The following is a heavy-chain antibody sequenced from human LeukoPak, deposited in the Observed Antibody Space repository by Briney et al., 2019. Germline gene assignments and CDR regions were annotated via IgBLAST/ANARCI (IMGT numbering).Heavy chain of an antibody. CDR1: GGSISSYY. CDR3: ARAPAYYYDSSGYYYVFYFDY. V-gene: IGHV4-59*01. Sequence: PSETLSLTCTVSGGSISSYYWSWIRQPPGKGLEGIGYIYYRGSTNYNPSLKSRVTISVDTSKNQFSLKLSSVTAADTAVYYCARAPAYYYDSSGYYYVFYFDYWGQGTLVTVSS. D-gene: IGHD3-22*01. J-gene: IGHJ4*02. CDR2: IYYRGST.